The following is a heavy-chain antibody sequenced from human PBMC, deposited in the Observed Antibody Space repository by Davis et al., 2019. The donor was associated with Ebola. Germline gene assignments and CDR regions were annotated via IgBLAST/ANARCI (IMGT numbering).Heavy chain of an antibody. D-gene: IGHD6-13*01. Sequence: ASVKVSCKASGYTFTNYGITWVRQAPGQGLEWMGWINPHNGNTNYAQNVQGRVTMTTDTSTSTAYMEVGSLRSDDTAVYYCARDLRKAAAGTSEYYYYGMDVWGKGTTVTVSS. CDR1: GYTFTNYG. J-gene: IGHJ6*04. CDR2: INPHNGNT. V-gene: IGHV1-18*04. CDR3: ARDLRKAAAGTSEYYYYGMDV.